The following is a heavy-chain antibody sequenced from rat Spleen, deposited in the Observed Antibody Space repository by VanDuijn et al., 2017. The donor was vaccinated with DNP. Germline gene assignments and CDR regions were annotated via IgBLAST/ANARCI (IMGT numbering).Heavy chain of an antibody. V-gene: IGHV5-31*01. CDR3: ARPYGYNNGGFAY. J-gene: IGHJ3*01. CDR2: ITTSGDST. D-gene: IGHD1-10*01. Sequence: EVQLVESGGDLVQPGRSLKVSCVVSGFTFNNYWMTWIRQVPGKGLEWVASITTSGDSTSSPDSVKGRFTISRDNAKSTLYLHMNSLRSEDMATYYCARPYGYNNGGFAYWGQGTLVTVSS. CDR1: GFTFNNYW.